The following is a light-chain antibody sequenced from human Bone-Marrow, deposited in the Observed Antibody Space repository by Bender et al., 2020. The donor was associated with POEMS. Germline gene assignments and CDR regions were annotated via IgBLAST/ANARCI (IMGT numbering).Light chain of an antibody. V-gene: IGLV3-21*02. CDR1: NIGSKS. CDR3: QVWDSVGDHHVV. Sequence: SYVLTQAPSVSVAPGGTARIPCGGDNIGSKSVHWFQQKPGQAPVLVVYDDNERPSGIPERVSGSNSGNTATLTISRVEAGDEADFYCQVWDSVGDHHVVFGGGTKVTVL. CDR2: DDN. J-gene: IGLJ2*01.